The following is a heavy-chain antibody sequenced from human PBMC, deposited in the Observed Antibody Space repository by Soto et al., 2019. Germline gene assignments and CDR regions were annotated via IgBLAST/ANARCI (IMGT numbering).Heavy chain of an antibody. CDR3: ARDWGIHDYGDYLDY. CDR2: IWYDGSNK. Sequence: QVQLVESGGGVVQPGRSLRLSCAASGCTFSSYGMHWVRQAPGKGLEWVAVIWYDGSNKYYADSVKGRFTISRDNSKNTLYLQMNSLRAEDTAVYYCARDWGIHDYGDYLDYWGQGTLVTVSS. CDR1: GCTFSSYG. J-gene: IGHJ4*02. D-gene: IGHD4-17*01. V-gene: IGHV3-33*01.